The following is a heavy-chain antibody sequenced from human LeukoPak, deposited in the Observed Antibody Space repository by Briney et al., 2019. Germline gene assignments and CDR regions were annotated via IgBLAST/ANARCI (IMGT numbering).Heavy chain of an antibody. CDR3: ARGLVPGFLDY. CDR1: GFTFGNYW. D-gene: IGHD4-11*01. CDR2: INSDGSST. J-gene: IGHJ4*02. Sequence: GGSLRLSCAASGFTFGNYWMHWVRQAPGKGLVWVSRINSDGSSTTYANSVKGRFTISRDNAKNTLYLQMNSLRAEDTAVYYCARGLVPGFLDYWGQGTPVTVSS. V-gene: IGHV3-74*01.